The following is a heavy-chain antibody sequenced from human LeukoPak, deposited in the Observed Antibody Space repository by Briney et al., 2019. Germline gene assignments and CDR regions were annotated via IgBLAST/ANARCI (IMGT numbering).Heavy chain of an antibody. D-gene: IGHD1-26*01. CDR1: GGSFSGYY. CDR3: ARGVGKFTHSGTYEGWFDP. V-gene: IGHV4-34*01. CDR2: INHSGST. Sequence: SETLSLTCAVYGGSFSGYYWSWIRQPPGKGLEWIGEINHSGSTNYNPSLKSRVTISVDTSKNQFSLKLSSVTAADTAMYYCARGVGKFTHSGTYEGWFDPWGQGTLVTVSS. J-gene: IGHJ5*02.